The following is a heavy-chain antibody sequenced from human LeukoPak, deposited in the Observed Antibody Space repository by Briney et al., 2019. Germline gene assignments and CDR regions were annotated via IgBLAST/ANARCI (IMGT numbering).Heavy chain of an antibody. CDR1: GGSIRNSNYF. CDR3: ARFILGPYGYFDY. Sequence: SETLSLTCSVSGGSIRNSNYFWAWIRQPPGKGLEWIGVISYTGSAYYNPSLKSRVTISVDTSKNQFSLKLISVTAADTAVYYCARFILGPYGYFDYWGQGTLVTVSS. CDR2: ISYTGSA. V-gene: IGHV4-39*07. D-gene: IGHD3/OR15-3a*01. J-gene: IGHJ4*02.